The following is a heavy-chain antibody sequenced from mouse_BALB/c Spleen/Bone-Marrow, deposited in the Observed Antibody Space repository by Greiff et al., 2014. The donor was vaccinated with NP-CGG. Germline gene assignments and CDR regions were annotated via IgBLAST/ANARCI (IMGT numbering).Heavy chain of an antibody. D-gene: IGHD1-2*01. CDR2: INPDSRTI. CDR3: ARNGYYGWMTY. CDR1: GFDFSGYW. J-gene: IGHJ3*01. Sequence: EVMLVESGGGLVQPGGSPKLSCAASGFDFSGYWMTWVRQAPGKGLEWIGEINPDSRTINYKPSLKEKFIMSRDNAKNTLYLQMSKVRSEDTALYYCARNGYYGWMTYWGQGTLVTVSA. V-gene: IGHV4-1*02.